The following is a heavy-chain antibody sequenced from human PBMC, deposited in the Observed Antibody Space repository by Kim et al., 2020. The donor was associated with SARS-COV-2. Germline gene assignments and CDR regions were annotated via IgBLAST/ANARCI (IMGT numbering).Heavy chain of an antibody. Sequence: SETLSLTCAVSGDSISNFHYYWGWIRQPPGKGLEWIGSMYFSGNSYYNPSLKSLVTISVDTSKNQFPLKLNSVTATDTAIYYCPRRVYYGSGTYKNFFDP. D-gene: IGHD3-10*01. CDR3: PRRVYYGSGTYKNFFDP. CDR2: MYFSGNS. J-gene: IGHJ5*02. V-gene: IGHV4-39*01. CDR1: GDSISNFHYY.